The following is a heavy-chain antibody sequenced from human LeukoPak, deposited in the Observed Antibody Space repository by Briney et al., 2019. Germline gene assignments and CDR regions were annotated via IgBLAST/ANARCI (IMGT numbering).Heavy chain of an antibody. CDR3: AKGEGGDSGWYGDY. CDR1: GFTFSNYA. CDR2: ISYDDTNK. Sequence: GGSLRLSCTASGFTFSNYAMHWVRQAPGKGLEWVAVISYDDTNKYYADSVKGRFTISRDNSKNTLFLQMNSLRAEDTAVYYCAKGEGGDSGWYGDYWGQGTLVTVSS. J-gene: IGHJ4*02. D-gene: IGHD6-19*01. V-gene: IGHV3-30*18.